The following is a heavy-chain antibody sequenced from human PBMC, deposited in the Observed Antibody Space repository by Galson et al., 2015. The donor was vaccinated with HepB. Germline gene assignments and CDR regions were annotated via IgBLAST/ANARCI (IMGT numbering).Heavy chain of an antibody. J-gene: IGHJ6*02. CDR1: GYTFTSYG. D-gene: IGHD3-22*01. V-gene: IGHV1-18*04. CDR2: ISVYSGNT. Sequence: SVKVSCKASGYTFTSYGISWVRQAPGQGLEWMGWISVYSGNTNYAQKLQGRVTMTTDTSTSTAYMELRTLRSDDTAVYYCARDEARSGYRYYYYYMDVWGQGTTVTVSS. CDR3: ARDEARSGYRYYYYYMDV.